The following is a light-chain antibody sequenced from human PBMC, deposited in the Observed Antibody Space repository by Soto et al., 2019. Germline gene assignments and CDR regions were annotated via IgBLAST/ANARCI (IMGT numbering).Light chain of an antibody. CDR3: QQCNNWPLT. CDR2: GAS. V-gene: IGKV3-15*01. CDR1: QSVSSN. J-gene: IGKJ2*01. Sequence: EIVMTQSPATLSVSPGERATLSCRASQSVSSNLAWYQQKPGQAPRLLIYGASTRATGIPARFSGSGSGTEFTLTISSLQSEDFAVYYCQQCNNWPLTFGQGTKLEIK.